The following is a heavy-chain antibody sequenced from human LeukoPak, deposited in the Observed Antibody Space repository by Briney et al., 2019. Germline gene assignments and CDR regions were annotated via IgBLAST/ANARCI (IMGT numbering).Heavy chain of an antibody. J-gene: IGHJ4*02. CDR1: GFTFSSYA. CDR3: AKDLGRYRNNCFDY. Sequence: GGSLRLSCAASGFTFSSYAMSWVRQAPEKGLEWVSTISGSGGGTYYADSVKGRFTISRDDSKNTLYLQMNSLRAEDTAVYYCAKDLGRYRNNCFDYWGRGTLVTVSS. V-gene: IGHV3-23*01. D-gene: IGHD1-26*01. CDR2: ISGSGGGT.